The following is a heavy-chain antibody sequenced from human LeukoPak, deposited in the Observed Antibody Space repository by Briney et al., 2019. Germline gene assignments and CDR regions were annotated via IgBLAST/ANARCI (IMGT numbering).Heavy chain of an antibody. J-gene: IGHJ1*01. CDR2: IDWDDDK. V-gene: IGHV2-70*11. CDR1: GFSLSTSGMS. CDR3: ARIGYSGIWYGN. D-gene: IGHD6-13*01. Sequence: SGPALLKPTQPLTLTCTFSGFSLSTSGMSVSWIRQPPGKALEWLARIDWDDDKYYSTSLETRLTISKDTSKNQVVLTMTNMDPVDTATYYCARIGYSGIWYGNWGQGTLVTVYS.